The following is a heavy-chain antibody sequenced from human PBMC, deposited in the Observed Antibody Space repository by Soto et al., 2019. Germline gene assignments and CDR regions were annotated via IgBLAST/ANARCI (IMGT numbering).Heavy chain of an antibody. J-gene: IGHJ4*02. CDR1: GYTFTTYG. Sequence: QVQLVQSGAEVKKPGASVKVSCKASGYTFTTYGLSWVQQAPGQGLEWMGWISAYYGTTNYAQRVQGRVTMTRDISTNTFYMELRSLRSDDTAVYYCVREEEVIRGVVSLAYWGQGTLVTVSS. CDR3: VREEEVIRGVVSLAY. D-gene: IGHD3-10*01. V-gene: IGHV1-18*01. CDR2: ISAYYGTT.